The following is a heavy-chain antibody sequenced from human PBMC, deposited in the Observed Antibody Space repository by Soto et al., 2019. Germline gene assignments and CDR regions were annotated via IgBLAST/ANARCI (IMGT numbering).Heavy chain of an antibody. Sequence: SGGSLRLSCAASGFTFSDYYMSWIRQAPGKGLEWVSYISSSGSTIYYADSVKGRFTISRDNAKNSLYLQMNSLRAEDTAVYYCARDPQQLASYYYGMDVWGQGTTVTVSS. CDR1: GFTFSDYY. CDR2: ISSSGSTI. D-gene: IGHD6-13*01. J-gene: IGHJ6*02. V-gene: IGHV3-11*01. CDR3: ARDPQQLASYYYGMDV.